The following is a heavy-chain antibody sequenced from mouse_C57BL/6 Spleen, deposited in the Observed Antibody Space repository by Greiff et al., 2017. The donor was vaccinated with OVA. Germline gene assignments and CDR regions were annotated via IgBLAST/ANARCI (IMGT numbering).Heavy chain of an antibody. CDR1: GYTFTSYW. CDR2: IDPSDSYT. CDR3: ARPYYYGRAMDY. V-gene: IGHV1-50*01. J-gene: IGHJ4*01. Sequence: QVQLQQPGAELVKPGASVKLSCKASGYTFTSYWMQWVQQRPGQGLEWIGEIDPSDSYTNYNQKFKGKATLTVDTSSSTAYMQLSSLTSEDSAVYYCARPYYYGRAMDYWGQGTSVTVSS. D-gene: IGHD1-1*01.